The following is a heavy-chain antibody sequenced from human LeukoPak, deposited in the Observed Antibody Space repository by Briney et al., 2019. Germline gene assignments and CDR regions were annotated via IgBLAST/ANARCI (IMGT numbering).Heavy chain of an antibody. V-gene: IGHV3-23*01. D-gene: IGHD3-22*01. CDR2: ISGSGGST. CDR1: GFTFSSYA. CDR3: AKDWDYYDSSGYYE. J-gene: IGHJ4*02. Sequence: GGSLRLSCAASGFTFSSYAMSWVRQAPGKGLEWVSAISGSGGSTYYADSVKGRFTISRDNSKNTLYLQMNSLRAEDTAVYYCAKDWDYYDSSGYYEWGQGTLVTVSS.